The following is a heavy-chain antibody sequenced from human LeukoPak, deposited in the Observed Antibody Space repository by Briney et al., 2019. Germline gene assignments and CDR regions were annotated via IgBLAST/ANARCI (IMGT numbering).Heavy chain of an antibody. D-gene: IGHD2-2*01. V-gene: IGHV5-51*01. Sequence: GESLMISCKGSGYSFTSYWIGWVRQMPGKGLEYMGIIYPRDSDTRYSPSFEGQVTISADKSISTAYLQWSSLRASDTAMYFCARKFCSSTTCYVAFDMWGQGTMVTVSS. CDR2: IYPRDSDT. CDR1: GYSFTSYW. CDR3: ARKFCSSTTCYVAFDM. J-gene: IGHJ3*02.